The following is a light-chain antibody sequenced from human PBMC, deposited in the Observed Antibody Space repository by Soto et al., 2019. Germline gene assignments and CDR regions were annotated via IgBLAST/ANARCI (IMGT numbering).Light chain of an antibody. CDR2: DAS. CDR3: QQRSDWPT. V-gene: IGKV3-11*01. J-gene: IGKJ5*01. Sequence: DIVLTQSPATLSLSPGERATLSCRASQSVSSYLAWYQQKPGQAPRLLIYDASNRATGIPARFSGSGSGTDITLTISSLEPEDSAVYYCQQRSDWPTFGQGTRLEIK. CDR1: QSVSSY.